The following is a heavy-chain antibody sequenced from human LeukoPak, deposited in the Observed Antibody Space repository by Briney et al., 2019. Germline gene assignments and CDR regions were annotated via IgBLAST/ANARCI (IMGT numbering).Heavy chain of an antibody. D-gene: IGHD3-3*01. CDR3: ARETYYDFWSGYGGGNWFDP. CDR2: IYYSGST. J-gene: IGHJ5*02. CDR1: GGSISNYY. V-gene: IGHV4-59*01. Sequence: SETLSLTCTVSGGSISNYYWSGIRQPPGKGLEWIGYIYYSGSTNYNPSLKSRVTISVDTSKNQFSLKLSSVTAADTAVYYCARETYYDFWSGYGGGNWFDPWGQGTLVTVSS.